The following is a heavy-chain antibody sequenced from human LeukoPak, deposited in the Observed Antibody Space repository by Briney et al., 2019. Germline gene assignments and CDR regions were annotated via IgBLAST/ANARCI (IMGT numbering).Heavy chain of an antibody. Sequence: PSQTLSLTCTVSGGSISSGSYYWSWIRQPAGKGLEWIGRIYTSGSTNYNPSLKSRVTISVDTPKNQFSLKLSSVTAADTAVYYCARHQRSIAVFDYWGQGTLVTVSS. V-gene: IGHV4-61*02. CDR1: GGSISSGSYY. CDR2: IYTSGST. CDR3: ARHQRSIAVFDY. D-gene: IGHD6-6*01. J-gene: IGHJ4*02.